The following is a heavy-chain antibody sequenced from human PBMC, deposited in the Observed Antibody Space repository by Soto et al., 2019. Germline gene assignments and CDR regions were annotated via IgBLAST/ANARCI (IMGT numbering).Heavy chain of an antibody. J-gene: IGHJ4*02. CDR3: GRGRPPGYSGDY. D-gene: IGHD5-12*01. V-gene: IGHV1-2*02. Sequence: AAVKVACKAPGNIFSDYYMHCVRQAPGQGLEWLGWINPNGGRTHCAQKFQGRVSMTWDTSITTGYTHLNSLTLDATALSCCGRGRPPGYSGDYWGQGTLVTVSS. CDR1: GNIFSDYY. CDR2: INPNGGRT.